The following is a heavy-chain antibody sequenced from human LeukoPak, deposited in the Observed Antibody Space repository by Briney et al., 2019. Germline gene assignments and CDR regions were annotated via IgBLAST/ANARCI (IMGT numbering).Heavy chain of an antibody. Sequence: GGSLRLSCAASGFTFSSYAMSWVRQAPGKGLEWVSAISGSGGSTYYADSVKGRFTISRDNSKNALYLQMNSLRAEDTAVYYCAKARADGDYSLEDYWGQGTLVTVSS. D-gene: IGHD4-17*01. CDR2: ISGSGGST. CDR3: AKARADGDYSLEDY. V-gene: IGHV3-23*01. J-gene: IGHJ4*02. CDR1: GFTFSSYA.